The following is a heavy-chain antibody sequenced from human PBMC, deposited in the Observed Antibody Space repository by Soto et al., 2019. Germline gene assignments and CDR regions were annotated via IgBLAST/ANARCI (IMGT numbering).Heavy chain of an antibody. J-gene: IGHJ6*02. CDR3: AKSTTIFGVVIIRDGMDV. V-gene: IGHV3-30*18. D-gene: IGHD3-3*01. CDR2: ISYDGSNK. CDR1: GFTFSSYG. Sequence: XGSLRLSCAASGFTFSSYGMHWVRQAPGKGLEWVAVISYDGSNKYYADSVKGRFTISRDNSKNTLYLQMNSLRAEDTAVYYCAKSTTIFGVVIIRDGMDVWGQGTTVTVSS.